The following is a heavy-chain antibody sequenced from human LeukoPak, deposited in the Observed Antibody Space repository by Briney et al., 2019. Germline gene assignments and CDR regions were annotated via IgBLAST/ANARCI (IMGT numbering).Heavy chain of an antibody. Sequence: SGPTLVNPTQTLTLTCSFSGFSLTTYGMGVGWIRQPPGKALEWLALIYWDDDRRYRPSLESRLTITKDTSKNQVVLTLTNMDPVDTATYYCTLSTSYPHFDYWGQGTLVAVSS. CDR3: TLSTSYPHFDY. CDR2: IYWDDDR. J-gene: IGHJ4*02. D-gene: IGHD2/OR15-2a*01. CDR1: GFSLTTYGMG. V-gene: IGHV2-5*02.